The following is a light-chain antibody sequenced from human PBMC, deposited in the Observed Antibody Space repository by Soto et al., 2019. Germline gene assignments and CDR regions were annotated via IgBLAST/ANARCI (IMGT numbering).Light chain of an antibody. CDR1: QSISNY. J-gene: IGKJ4*01. CDR3: QQYNNWPPLT. CDR2: DAS. V-gene: IGKV3-11*01. Sequence: EIVLTQSPVTLSLSPGERAALSCRASQSISNYLVWYQQKPGQAPRLLIYDASNTAAGIPARFSGSGSGTDFTLTISSLQSEDFAVYYCQQYNNWPPLTFGGGTKVEIK.